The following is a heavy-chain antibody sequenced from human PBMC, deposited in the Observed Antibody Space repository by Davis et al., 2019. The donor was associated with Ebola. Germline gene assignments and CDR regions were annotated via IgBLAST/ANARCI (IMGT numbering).Heavy chain of an antibody. D-gene: IGHD4-23*01. J-gene: IGHJ4*02. CDR1: GFTFSSYA. CDR3: ASGIDDYGGNSVDY. V-gene: IGHV3-23*01. CDR2: ISGSGGST. Sequence: GESLKISCAASGFTFSSYAMSWVRQAPGKGLEWVSAISGSGGSTYYADSVKGRFTISRDNSKNTLYLQMNSLRAEDTAVYYCASGIDDYGGNSVDYWGQGTLVTVSS.